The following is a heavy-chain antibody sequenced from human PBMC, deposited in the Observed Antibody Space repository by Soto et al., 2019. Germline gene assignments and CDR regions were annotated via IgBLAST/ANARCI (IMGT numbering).Heavy chain of an antibody. Sequence: GGSLRLSCAASGFTFSSYGMHWVRQAPGKGLEWVAVISYDGSNKYYADSVKGRFTISRDNSKNTLYLQMNSLRAEDTAVYYCAKDLKWLRMNYGMDVWGQGTTVTVSS. CDR2: ISYDGSNK. CDR3: AKDLKWLRMNYGMDV. J-gene: IGHJ6*02. D-gene: IGHD5-12*01. V-gene: IGHV3-30*18. CDR1: GFTFSSYG.